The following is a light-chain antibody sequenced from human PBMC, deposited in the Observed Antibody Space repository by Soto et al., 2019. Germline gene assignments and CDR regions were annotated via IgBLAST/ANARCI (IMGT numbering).Light chain of an antibody. J-gene: IGLJ1*01. CDR3: SSFSFTPTLDV. V-gene: IGLV2-14*03. Sequence: QSALTQPASVSGSPGQSITISCTGTSFKNVSWYQQHPGQAPKLLIYDVSYRPSGISHRFSGSESAYTASLTITGLQAEDEDEYYCSSFSFTPTLDVFGTGTKLTVL. CDR1: SFKN. CDR2: DVS.